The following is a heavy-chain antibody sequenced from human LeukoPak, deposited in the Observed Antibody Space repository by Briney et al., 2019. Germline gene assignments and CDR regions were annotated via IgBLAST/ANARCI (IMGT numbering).Heavy chain of an antibody. CDR2: IYSGGST. CDR3: ARDPGIAAAGLEYYFDY. Sequence: PGGSLRLSCAASGFTFTSYAMNWVRQAPGKGLEWVSVIYSGGSTYYADSVKGRFTISRDNSKNTLYLQMNSLRAEDTAVYYCARDPGIAAAGLEYYFDYWGQGTLVTVSS. J-gene: IGHJ4*02. CDR1: GFTFTSYA. D-gene: IGHD6-13*01. V-gene: IGHV3-66*01.